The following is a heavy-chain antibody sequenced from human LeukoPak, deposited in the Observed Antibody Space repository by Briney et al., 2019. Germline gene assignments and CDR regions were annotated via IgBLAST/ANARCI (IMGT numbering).Heavy chain of an antibody. CDR1: GVSISSSNSY. D-gene: IGHD3-10*01. CDR3: ARQTGSGLFTLP. V-gene: IGHV4-39*01. Sequence: TETLSLTCTVSGVSISSSNSYWGWIRQPPGKGLEWIGSIYYTGNTYYNASLKSRVTISIDTSKNQISLRLTSVTATGTAMYYCARQTGSGLFTLPGGQGTLVTVSS. J-gene: IGHJ4*02. CDR2: IYYTGNT.